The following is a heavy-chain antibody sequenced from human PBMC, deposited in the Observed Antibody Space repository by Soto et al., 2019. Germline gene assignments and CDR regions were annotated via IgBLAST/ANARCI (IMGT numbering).Heavy chain of an antibody. D-gene: IGHD3-10*02. V-gene: IGHV4-31*03. CDR1: RGSVSIGGDE. J-gene: IGHJ4*02. CDR3: ARVDRRGYFSVLTDF. CDR2: IYDSGNM. Sequence: SETLSLGCPLSRGSVSIGGDEWGCIRQYPGKGLVWIGHIYDSGNMYFYNPSLKSRVTISADTSRNQFSLSLSSLTAADTAVYYCARVDRRGYFSVLTDFWGQGILVTVPQ.